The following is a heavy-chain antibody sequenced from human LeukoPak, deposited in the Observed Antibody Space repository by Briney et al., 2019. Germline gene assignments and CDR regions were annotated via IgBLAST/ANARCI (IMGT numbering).Heavy chain of an antibody. J-gene: IGHJ4*02. Sequence: KASGPTLVKPTQTLTLTCTFSGFSLSTSGVGVGWIRQPPGKALEWLALIYWDDDKRYSPSLESRLTITKDTSKNLVVLTMTNMDPVDTAAYYCAHSGGIRLWFGDSQGYFDYWGQGTLVTVSS. V-gene: IGHV2-5*02. CDR1: GFSLSTSGVG. D-gene: IGHD3-10*01. CDR2: IYWDDDK. CDR3: AHSGGIRLWFGDSQGYFDY.